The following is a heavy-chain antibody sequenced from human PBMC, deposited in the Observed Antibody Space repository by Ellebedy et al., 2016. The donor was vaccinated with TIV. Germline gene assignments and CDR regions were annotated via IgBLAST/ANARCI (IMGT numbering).Heavy chain of an antibody. CDR1: GYTFTGYY. CDR3: ATRRVGAIYYYYYGMDV. Sequence: ASVKVSCKASGYTFTGYYMHWVRQAPGQGLEWMGWINPNSGGTNYAQKFQGWVTMTRDTSINTAYMELSSLRSEDTAVYYCATRRVGAIYYYYYGMDVWGQGTTVTVSS. J-gene: IGHJ6*02. D-gene: IGHD1-26*01. CDR2: INPNSGGT. V-gene: IGHV1-2*04.